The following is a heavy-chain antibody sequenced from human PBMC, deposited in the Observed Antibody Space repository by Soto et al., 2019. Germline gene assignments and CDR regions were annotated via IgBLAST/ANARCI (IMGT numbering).Heavy chain of an antibody. V-gene: IGHV4-39*01. CDR1: GGFLHSSTYF. J-gene: IGHJ4*02. CDR2: IYYSGGT. Sequence: QPQLEESGPGLVKPLEALVLTFHGSGGFLHSSTYFLGWVRPPPGKGLEWIGSIYYSGGTYYNPSLKSRVTISVDTSKNHFSLKLSSVTAADTAVYYCARHLGEGYFDYWGQGTLVTVSS. CDR3: ARHLGEGYFDY.